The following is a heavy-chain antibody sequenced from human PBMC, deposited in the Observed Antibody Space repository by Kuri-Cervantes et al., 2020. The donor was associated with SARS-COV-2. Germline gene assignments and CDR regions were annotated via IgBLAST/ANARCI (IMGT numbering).Heavy chain of an antibody. V-gene: IGHV3-23*01. D-gene: IGHD1-26*01. CDR2: ISGSGGST. CDR1: GFTFSAYT. J-gene: IGHJ4*02. Sequence: GGSLRLSCVASGFTFSAYTLNWVRQAPGKGLEWVSAISGSGGSTYYADSVKGRFTISRDNSKNSLYLQMNSLRAEDTALYYCATLVGARPNWGQGTLVTVSS. CDR3: ATLVGARPN.